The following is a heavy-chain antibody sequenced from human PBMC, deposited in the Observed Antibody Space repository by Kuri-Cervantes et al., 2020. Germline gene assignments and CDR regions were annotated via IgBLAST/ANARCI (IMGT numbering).Heavy chain of an antibody. CDR1: GFIFSTSW. D-gene: IGHD2-2*01. Sequence: GGSLRLSCAASGFIFSTSWMTWVRQVPGKGLEWVANINQDGSEMYFTDSVKGRFTISRDNAKNSVFLQLNYLGAEDTAIYYCARDGPNGCSSTSCFFDSWGQGTLVTVSS. V-gene: IGHV3-7*04. J-gene: IGHJ4*02. CDR3: ARDGPNGCSSTSCFFDS. CDR2: INQDGSEM.